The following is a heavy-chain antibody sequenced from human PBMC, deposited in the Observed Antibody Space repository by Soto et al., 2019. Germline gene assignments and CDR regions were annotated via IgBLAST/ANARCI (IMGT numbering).Heavy chain of an antibody. V-gene: IGHV4-59*01. Sequence: PSETLSLTCTVSGGSISSYYWSWIRQPPGKGLEWNGYIYYSGSTNYNPSLKSRVTISVDTSKNQFSLKLSSVTAADTAVYYCASGIVGATRFDHWGQGTLVTVFS. D-gene: IGHD1-26*01. CDR3: ASGIVGATRFDH. CDR1: GGSISSYY. J-gene: IGHJ4*02. CDR2: IYYSGST.